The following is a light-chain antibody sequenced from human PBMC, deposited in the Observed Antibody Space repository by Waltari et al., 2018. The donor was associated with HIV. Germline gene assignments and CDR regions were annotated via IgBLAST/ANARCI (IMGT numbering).Light chain of an antibody. CDR1: STDVGGYNY. CDR2: DVS. Sequence: RSVSGSPGQSVTISCTGTSTDVGGYNYVSWYQQHPGKVPKLLIYDVSKRPSGVPDRFSGSKSGNTASLTISGLQAEDEADYYCCSYAGSYTWVFGGGTKLTVL. J-gene: IGLJ3*02. V-gene: IGLV2-11*01. CDR3: CSYAGSYTWV.